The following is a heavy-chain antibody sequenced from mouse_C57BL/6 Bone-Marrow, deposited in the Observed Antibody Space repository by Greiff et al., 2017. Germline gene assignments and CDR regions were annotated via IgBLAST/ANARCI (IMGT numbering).Heavy chain of an antibody. CDR3: ANYYDYDWYFDV. J-gene: IGHJ1*03. V-gene: IGHV1-63*01. D-gene: IGHD2-4*01. CDR2: IYPGGGYT. Sequence: QVHVKQSGAELVRPGTSVKMSCKASGYTFTNYWIGWAKQRPGHGLEWIGDIYPGGGYTNYNEKFKGKATLTADKSSSTAYMQFSSLTSEDSAIYYCANYYDYDWYFDVWGTGTTVTVSS. CDR1: GYTFTNYW.